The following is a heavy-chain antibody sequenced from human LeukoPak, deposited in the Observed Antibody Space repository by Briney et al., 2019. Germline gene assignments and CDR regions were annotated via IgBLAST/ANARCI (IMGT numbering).Heavy chain of an antibody. D-gene: IGHD3/OR15-3a*01. Sequence: GGSLRLSCAASGFTFSNAWMSWVRQAPGRGLEWVGRIKRKGDDGTIDYAAPVKGRLSISRDDSKNTLYLQMNSLKSEDTAVYYCTAGTGRSDFDYWGQGTLVTVSS. V-gene: IGHV3-15*01. J-gene: IGHJ4*02. CDR1: GFTFSNAW. CDR2: IKRKGDDGTI. CDR3: TAGTGRSDFDY.